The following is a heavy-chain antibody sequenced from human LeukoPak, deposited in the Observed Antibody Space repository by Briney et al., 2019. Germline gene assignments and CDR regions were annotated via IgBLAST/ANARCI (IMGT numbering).Heavy chain of an antibody. V-gene: IGHV4-34*01. J-gene: IGHJ4*02. CDR2: INHSGST. D-gene: IGHD2-2*01. CDR3: ARGRSGGVVPAATSYDY. CDR1: GGSFSGYY. Sequence: SETLSLTCAVYGGSFSGYYWSWIRQPPGKGLEWIGEINHSGSTNYNPSLKSRVTISVDTSKNQFSLKLSSVTAADTAVYYCARGRSGGVVPAATSYDYWGQGTLGTVSA.